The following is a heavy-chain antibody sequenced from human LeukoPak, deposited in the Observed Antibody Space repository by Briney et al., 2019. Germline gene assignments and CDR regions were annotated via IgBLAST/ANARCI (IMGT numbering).Heavy chain of an antibody. CDR3: ARDGLGVAEFDP. Sequence: SETLSLTCTVSGGSISSYYWSWIRQPPGKGLEWIGYIYYSGSTNYNPSLKSRVTISVDTSKNQFSLKLSSVTAADTAVYYCARDGLGVAEFDPWGQGTLVTVSS. J-gene: IGHJ5*02. D-gene: IGHD2-15*01. CDR2: IYYSGST. CDR1: GGSISSYY. V-gene: IGHV4-59*01.